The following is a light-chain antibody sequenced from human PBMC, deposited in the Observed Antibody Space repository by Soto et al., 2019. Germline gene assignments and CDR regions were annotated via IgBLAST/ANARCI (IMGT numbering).Light chain of an antibody. V-gene: IGKV3-15*01. Sequence: EIVMTQSPATLSVSPGERATLSCRASQSVSSSLAWYQQRPGQAPSLLIYGASTRATDIPARFSGSGSGTEFTLTITNLQSEDFAIYYCQHYNNWSTFCQGTRLEIK. CDR2: GAS. J-gene: IGKJ5*01. CDR1: QSVSSS. CDR3: QHYNNWST.